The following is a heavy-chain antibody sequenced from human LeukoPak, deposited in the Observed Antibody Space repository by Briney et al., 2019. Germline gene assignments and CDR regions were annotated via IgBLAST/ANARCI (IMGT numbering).Heavy chain of an antibody. CDR3: ARDEGGAYCSSTSCITLALFDI. V-gene: IGHV1-2*02. J-gene: IGHJ3*02. CDR1: GYTFTGYY. D-gene: IGHD2-2*01. CDR2: INPNSGGT. Sequence: ASVKVSCKASGYTFTGYYMHWVRQAPGQGLEWMGWINPNSGGTNYAQKFQGRVTMTRDTSISTAYMVLSRLRSDDTAVYYCARDEGGAYCSSTSCITLALFDIWGQGTMVTVSS.